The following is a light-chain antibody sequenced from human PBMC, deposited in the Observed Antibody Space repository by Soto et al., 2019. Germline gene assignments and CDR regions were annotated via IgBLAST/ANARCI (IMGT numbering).Light chain of an antibody. V-gene: IGKV1-5*03. CDR2: KAS. CDR3: QQYNSYSHT. J-gene: IGKJ2*01. CDR1: QSISSW. Sequence: DIQMTQSPSTLSASVGDRVTITCRASQSISSWVAWYQQKPGKAPKLLIYKASSLESGVASRFSGSGSGTKFTLTISNLQPDDFATYYCQQYNSYSHTFGQGTKLEI.